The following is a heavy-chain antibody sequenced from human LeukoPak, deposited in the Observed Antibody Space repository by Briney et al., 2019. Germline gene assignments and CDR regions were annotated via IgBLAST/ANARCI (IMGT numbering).Heavy chain of an antibody. CDR2: IIPIFGTA. CDR3: ARGPSGYSYFDY. J-gene: IGHJ4*02. CDR1: GGTFSGYA. V-gene: IGHV1-69*05. D-gene: IGHD5-12*01. Sequence: SVKVSCKASGGTFSGYAISWVRQAPGQGLEWMGGIIPIFGTANYAQKFQGRVTITTDESTSTAYMELSSLRSEDTAVYYCARGPSGYSYFDYWGQGTLVTVSS.